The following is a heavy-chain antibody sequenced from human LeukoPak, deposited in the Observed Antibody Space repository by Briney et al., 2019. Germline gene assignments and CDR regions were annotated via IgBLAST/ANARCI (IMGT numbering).Heavy chain of an antibody. D-gene: IGHD4-23*01. V-gene: IGHV1-69*04. CDR1: GGTFSSYA. Sequence: VASVKVSCKASGGTFSSYAISWVRQAPGQGLEWMGRIIPILGIANYAQKFQGRVTITADKSTSTAYMELSSLRSEDTAVYYCARSETTVGGRPYDYWGQGTLVTVSS. CDR3: ARSETTVGGRPYDY. J-gene: IGHJ4*02. CDR2: IIPILGIA.